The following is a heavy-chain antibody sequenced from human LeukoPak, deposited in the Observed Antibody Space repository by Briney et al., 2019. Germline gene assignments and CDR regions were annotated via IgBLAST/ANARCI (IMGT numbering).Heavy chain of an antibody. D-gene: IGHD3-10*01. CDR1: GFTFSASA. J-gene: IGHJ4*02. CDR3: TKSGIDS. V-gene: IGHV3-73*01. Sequence: GGSLRLSCAASGFTFSASAMHWVRQASGKGLEWVGRIRSKTNNYATTYAASVKGRFTISRDDSKNTAYLQMNSLKPEDTAVYYCTKSGIDSWGQGTLVTVSS. CDR2: IRSKTNNYAT.